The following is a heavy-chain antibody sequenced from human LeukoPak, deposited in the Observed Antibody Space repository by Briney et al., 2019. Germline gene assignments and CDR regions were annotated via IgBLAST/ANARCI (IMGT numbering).Heavy chain of an antibody. V-gene: IGHV3-9*02. Sequence: GGSLRLSCAASGFSSDDYAMHWVRHAPGEGLERVSGISWHSGRIAYADSVRGRFTISRDNAKNSLSLQMNSLRDDDTAVYYCAKDAYGGATFFYYMDVWGKGTTVIVSS. CDR1: GFSSDDYA. J-gene: IGHJ6*03. CDR2: ISWHSGRI. D-gene: IGHD2/OR15-2a*01. CDR3: AKDAYGGATFFYYMDV.